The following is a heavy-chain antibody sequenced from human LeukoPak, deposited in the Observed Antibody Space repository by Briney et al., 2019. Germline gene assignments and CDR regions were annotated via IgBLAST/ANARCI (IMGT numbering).Heavy chain of an antibody. CDR3: ARDSCSSTSCYGNWFDP. D-gene: IGHD2-2*01. CDR2: ISAYNGNT. V-gene: IGHV1-18*01. Sequence: GASVKVSCKASGYTFTSYGISWVRQAPGQGLEWMGWISAYNGNTNYAQKLQGRVTMTTDTSTSTAYMELRSLRSDDTAVYYCARDSCSSTSCYGNWFDPWGQGTLVTVSS. J-gene: IGHJ5*02. CDR1: GYTFTSYG.